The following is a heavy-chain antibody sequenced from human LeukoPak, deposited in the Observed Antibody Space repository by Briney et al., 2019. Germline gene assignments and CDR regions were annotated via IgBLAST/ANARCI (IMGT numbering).Heavy chain of an antibody. Sequence: GESLQISCKGSGYSFTSYWISWVRQMPGKGLEWMGRIDPSDSYTNYSPSFQGHVTISADKSISTAYLQWSSLKASDTAMYYCARQTMVRGIYYYGMDVWGKGTTVTVSS. CDR3: ARQTMVRGIYYYGMDV. V-gene: IGHV5-10-1*01. CDR2: IDPSDSYT. CDR1: GYSFTSYW. D-gene: IGHD3-10*01. J-gene: IGHJ6*04.